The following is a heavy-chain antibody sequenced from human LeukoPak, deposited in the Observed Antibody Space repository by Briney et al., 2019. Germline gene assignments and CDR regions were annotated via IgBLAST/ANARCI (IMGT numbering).Heavy chain of an antibody. V-gene: IGHV3-48*01. CDR1: GFTFSSYS. CDR2: ISSISGTI. Sequence: GGSLRLSCVVSGFTFSSYSMNWVRQAPGKGREWVSYISSISGTINYADSVKGRCTISGENARNSLYLQMNSLRAEDPAVYYCARDHKYAFDYWGQGTLVTVSS. CDR3: ARDHKYAFDY. D-gene: IGHD2-8*01. J-gene: IGHJ4*02.